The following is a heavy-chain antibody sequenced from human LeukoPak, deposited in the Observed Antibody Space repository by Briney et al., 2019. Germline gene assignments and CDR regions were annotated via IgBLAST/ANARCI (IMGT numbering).Heavy chain of an antibody. Sequence: SETLSLTCAVSGYSISSGYYWIWIRQPPGKGLEWIGSLYHSDSIYYNPSLESLVTMSVDTSKNQFSLKLSFVTAADTAVYYCARQHDSYHYYYVDVWGKGTTVTVSS. CDR1: GYSISSGYY. CDR2: LYHSDSI. J-gene: IGHJ6*03. V-gene: IGHV4-38-2*01. CDR3: ARQHDSYHYYYVDV. D-gene: IGHD6-13*01.